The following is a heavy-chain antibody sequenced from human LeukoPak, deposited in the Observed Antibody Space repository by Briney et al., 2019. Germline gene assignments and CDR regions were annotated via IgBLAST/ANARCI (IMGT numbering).Heavy chain of an antibody. Sequence: PSETLSLTCTVSGGSISSHIWSWIRQPPGKGPEWTGYVYYSGSTNYNPSLKSRVTISIDTSKSQFSLKLSSVTAADTAVFYCARGVLTTVSYYMDVWGKGTTVTVSS. CDR2: VYYSGST. J-gene: IGHJ6*03. D-gene: IGHD4-11*01. CDR3: ARGVLTTVSYYMDV. CDR1: GGSISSHI. V-gene: IGHV4-59*11.